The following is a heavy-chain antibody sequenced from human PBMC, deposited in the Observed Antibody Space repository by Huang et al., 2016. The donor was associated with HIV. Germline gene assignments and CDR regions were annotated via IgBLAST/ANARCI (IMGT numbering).Heavy chain of an antibody. Sequence: LVESGGGLVRPGGSLGLSCAGSTVTFSAYWMTWVRQSPGQGMEWVASIRKDGREKPYVDSVEGRFNISRDNGKKLLFLEMRSLGVDDTAVYFCATKADAMDVWGQGTTVIVSS. CDR3: ATKADAMDV. CDR1: TVTFSAYW. CDR2: IRKDGREK. V-gene: IGHV3-7*01. J-gene: IGHJ6*02. D-gene: IGHD2-8*01.